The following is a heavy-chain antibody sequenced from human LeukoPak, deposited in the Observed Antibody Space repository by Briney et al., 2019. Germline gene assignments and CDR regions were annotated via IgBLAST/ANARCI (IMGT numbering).Heavy chain of an antibody. V-gene: IGHV3-23*01. CDR3: AKDMGGSRYVVVPAAPAFDY. CDR1: GFIFSIYG. J-gene: IGHJ4*02. D-gene: IGHD2-2*01. Sequence: GGSLRLSCAASGFIFSIYGMNWVRQAPGKGLEWVSSISDGGGSTYYADSVKGRFTISRDNSKNTLYVQVNSLRVEDTAVYYCAKDMGGSRYVVVPAAPAFDYWGQGTLVTVSS. CDR2: ISDGGGST.